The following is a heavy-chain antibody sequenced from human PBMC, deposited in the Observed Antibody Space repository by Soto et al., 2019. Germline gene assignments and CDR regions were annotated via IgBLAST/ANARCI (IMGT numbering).Heavy chain of an antibody. CDR1: GGTFSRYA. J-gene: IGHJ5*02. V-gene: IGHV1-69*13. Sequence: ASVKVSCKASGGTFSRYAISWVRQAPGQGLEWMGGSIPIFGTANYAQKFQGRVTITADESTSTAYMELSSLRFEDTAVYYCARAIVRPITTGWLDPWGQGTLVTVSS. CDR3: ARAIVRPITTGWLDP. D-gene: IGHD1-26*01. CDR2: SIPIFGTA.